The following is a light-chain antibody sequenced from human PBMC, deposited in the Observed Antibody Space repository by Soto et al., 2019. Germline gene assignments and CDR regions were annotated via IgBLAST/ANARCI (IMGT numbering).Light chain of an antibody. CDR2: EVS. V-gene: IGLV2-14*01. Sequence: QSALTQPASVSGSPGQSITISCTGTSSDVGGYNSVSWYQHHPGKAPKLMTYEVSNRPSGVSNRFSGSKSGNTASLTISGLQAEDEADYYCSSYTSSSTLYVFGTGTKLTVL. J-gene: IGLJ1*01. CDR3: SSYTSSSTLYV. CDR1: SSDVGGYNS.